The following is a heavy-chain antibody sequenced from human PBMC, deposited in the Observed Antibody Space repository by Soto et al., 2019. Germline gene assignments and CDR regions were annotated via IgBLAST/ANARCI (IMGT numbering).Heavy chain of an antibody. V-gene: IGHV4-39*01. Sequence: QLQLQESGPGLVKPSETLSLTCTVSGGSISSSSYYWGWIRQPPGKGLEWIGSIYYSGSTYYTPSLKTRVTTSVATPKNLSSPQVSTVTAADPSVYYCARLRSGSFYTPDSFQHWGQGTLVTASS. CDR3: ARLRSGSFYTPDSFQH. CDR2: IYYSGST. CDR1: GGSISSSSYY. D-gene: IGHD1-26*01. J-gene: IGHJ1*01.